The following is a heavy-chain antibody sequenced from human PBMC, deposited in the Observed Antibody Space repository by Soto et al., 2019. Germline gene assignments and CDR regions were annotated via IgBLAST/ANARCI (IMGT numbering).Heavy chain of an antibody. J-gene: IGHJ5*02. Sequence: QVQLVESGGGVVQPGRSLRLSCAASGFTFSSYGMHWVRQAPGKGLEWVAVISYDGSNKYYADSVKGRFTISRDNSKNTLYLQMNSLRAEDTAVYYCAKSGTYSSGWYEWFDPWGQGTLVTVSS. CDR2: ISYDGSNK. CDR1: GFTFSSYG. V-gene: IGHV3-30*18. CDR3: AKSGTYSSGWYEWFDP. D-gene: IGHD6-19*01.